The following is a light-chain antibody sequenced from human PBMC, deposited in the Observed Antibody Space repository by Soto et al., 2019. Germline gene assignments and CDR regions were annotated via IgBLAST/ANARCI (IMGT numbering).Light chain of an antibody. CDR3: QQYNSWPPSYT. J-gene: IGKJ2*01. Sequence: EIVMTQSPATLSVSLGDRATLSCRASQSVSNYLAWYQQKPDQAPRLLIYGASTRATGIPARFSGSGSETDFTLTISSLQSEDFAVYYCQQYNSWPPSYTFGQGTKLEIK. CDR2: GAS. CDR1: QSVSNY. V-gene: IGKV3-15*01.